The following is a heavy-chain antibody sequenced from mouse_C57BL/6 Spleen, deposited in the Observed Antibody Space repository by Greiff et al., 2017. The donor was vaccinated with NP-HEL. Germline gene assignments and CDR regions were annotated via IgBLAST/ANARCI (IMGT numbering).Heavy chain of an antibody. V-gene: IGHV14-3*01. J-gene: IGHJ2*01. CDR2: IDPANGNT. CDR3: ARGNWDSYYFDY. CDR1: GFNIKNTY. Sequence: EVQGVESVAELVRPGASVKLSCTASGFNIKNTYMHWVKQRPEQGLEWIGRIDPANGNTKYAPKFQGKATITADTSSNTAYLQLSSLTSEDTAIYYCARGNWDSYYFDYWGKGTTLTVSS. D-gene: IGHD4-1*01.